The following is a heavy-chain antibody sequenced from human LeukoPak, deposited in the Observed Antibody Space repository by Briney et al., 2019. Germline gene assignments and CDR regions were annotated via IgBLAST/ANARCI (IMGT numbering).Heavy chain of an antibody. CDR1: RFTFDDYA. J-gene: IGHJ4*02. CDR3: AKDVYYGSENIVY. V-gene: IGHV3-9*01. D-gene: IGHD3-10*01. CDR2: ISWSSGTI. Sequence: GRSLRLSCAASRFTFDDYAMHWVRQAPGKGLEWVSGISWSSGTIGYADSVKGRFTISRDNAKNSLFLQMNSLRAEDTALYYCAKDVYYGSENIVYWGQGTLVTVSS.